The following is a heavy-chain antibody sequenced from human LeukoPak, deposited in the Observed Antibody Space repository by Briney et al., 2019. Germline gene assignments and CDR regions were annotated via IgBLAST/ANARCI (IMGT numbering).Heavy chain of an antibody. CDR1: GFTFSRSS. D-gene: IGHD3-22*01. CDR2: ISTSSSYI. V-gene: IGHV3-21*01. CDR3: ARDVNYYDSSGYPGD. Sequence: GGSLRLSCAASGFTFSRSSMNWVRQAPGKGLEWVSSISTSSSYIYYADSVKGRFTISRDNAKNSLFLQMNSLRAEDTAVYYCARDVNYYDSSGYPGDWGQGTLVTVSS. J-gene: IGHJ4*02.